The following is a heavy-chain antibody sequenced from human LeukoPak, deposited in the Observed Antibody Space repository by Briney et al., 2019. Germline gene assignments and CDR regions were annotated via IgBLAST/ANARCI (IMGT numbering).Heavy chain of an antibody. V-gene: IGHV1-18*01. CDR1: GYTFTSYG. J-gene: IGHJ6*02. CDR3: ARDYYDSSGYWGLTYYYGMDV. D-gene: IGHD3-22*01. CDR2: ISAYNGNT. Sequence: ASVKVSCKASGYTFTSYGISWVRQAPGQGLEWMGWISAYNGNTNYAQKLQGRVTMTTDTSTSTAYMELRSLRSDDTAAYYCARDYYDSSGYWGLTYYYGMDVWGQGTTVTVSS.